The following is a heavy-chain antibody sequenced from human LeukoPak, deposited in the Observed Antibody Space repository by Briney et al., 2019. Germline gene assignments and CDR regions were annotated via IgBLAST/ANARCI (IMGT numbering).Heavy chain of an antibody. V-gene: IGHV3-66*01. D-gene: IGHD3-10*01. J-gene: IGHJ5*02. CDR1: GLTVSSNY. Sequence: GGSLRLSCAASGLTVSSNYMSWVRQAPGKGLEWVSVIYSGGSTYYADSVKGRFTISRDNSKNTLYLQMNSLRAEDTAVYYCARYPPKMYYYGSGSPFDPWGQGTLVTVSS. CDR3: ARYPPKMYYYGSGSPFDP. CDR2: IYSGGST.